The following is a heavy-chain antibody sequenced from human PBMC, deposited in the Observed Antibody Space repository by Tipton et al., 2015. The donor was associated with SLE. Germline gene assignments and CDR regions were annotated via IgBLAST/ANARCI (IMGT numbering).Heavy chain of an antibody. V-gene: IGHV4-34*01. J-gene: IGHJ6*02. CDR3: ARDRRADV. CDR2: INHSGST. Sequence: TLSLICAVYGGPFSGYYWSWIRQPPGKGLEWIGEINHSGSTNYNPSLKSRVTISADTSKKRFSLKVSSVTAADTAVYYCARDRRADVWGQGTTVTVSS. CDR1: GGPFSGYY.